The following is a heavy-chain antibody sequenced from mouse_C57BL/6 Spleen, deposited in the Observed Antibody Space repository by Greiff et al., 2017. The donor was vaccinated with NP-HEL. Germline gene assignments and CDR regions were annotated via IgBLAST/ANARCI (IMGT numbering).Heavy chain of an antibody. D-gene: IGHD1-1*01. CDR2: FYPGSGSI. J-gene: IGHJ4*01. CDR3: ARHVYYYGSSPYAMDY. V-gene: IGHV1-62-2*01. CDR1: GYTFTEYT. Sequence: QVHVKQSGAELVKPGASVKLSCKASGYTFTEYTIHWVKQRSGQGLEWIGWFYPGSGSIKYNEKFKDKATLTADKSSSTVYMELSRLTSEDSAVYFCARHVYYYGSSPYAMDYWGQGTSVTVSS.